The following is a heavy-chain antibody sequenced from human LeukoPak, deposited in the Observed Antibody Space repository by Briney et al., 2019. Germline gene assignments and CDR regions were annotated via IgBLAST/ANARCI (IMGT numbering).Heavy chain of an antibody. CDR2: INHSGST. D-gene: IGHD5-24*01. V-gene: IGHV4-34*01. J-gene: IGHJ4*02. CDR1: GGSFSGYY. Sequence: SETLSLTCAVYGGSFSGYYWSWIRQPPGKGLEWIGEINHSGSTNYNPSLKSRVTISVDTSKNQFSLKLSSVTAADTAVYYCARDGYNYWYYFDYWGQGTLVTVSS. CDR3: ARDGYNYWYYFDY.